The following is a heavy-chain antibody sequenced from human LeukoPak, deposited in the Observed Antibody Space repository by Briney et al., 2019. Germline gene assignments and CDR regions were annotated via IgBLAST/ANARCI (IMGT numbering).Heavy chain of an antibody. CDR1: GYTFTSYD. D-gene: IGHD1-1*01. Sequence: ASVKVSCKASGYTFTSYDINWVRQATGQGLEWMGWMNPNSGNTGYAQKFQGRVTITRNTSISTAYMELSSLRSEDTAVYYCARKTEGTTPVVLDYWGQGTLVTVSS. V-gene: IGHV1-8*03. J-gene: IGHJ4*02. CDR3: ARKTEGTTPVVLDY. CDR2: MNPNSGNT.